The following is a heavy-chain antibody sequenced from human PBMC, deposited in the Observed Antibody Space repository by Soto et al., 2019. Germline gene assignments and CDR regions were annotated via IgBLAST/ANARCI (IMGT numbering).Heavy chain of an antibody. CDR2: IYDSESD. V-gene: IGHV4-31*03. Sequence: QVQLQESGPGLVKPSQTLSLTCSVSGESISSGGYYWSWIRHHPGKGLEWIGYIYDSESDYYNPSLKSRVTISMDTSKNHFAMRLSSVTAADTAVYYCARASSSSSAADYWGQGTLATVSS. CDR3: ARASSSSSAADY. D-gene: IGHD6-6*01. CDR1: GESISSGGYY. J-gene: IGHJ4*02.